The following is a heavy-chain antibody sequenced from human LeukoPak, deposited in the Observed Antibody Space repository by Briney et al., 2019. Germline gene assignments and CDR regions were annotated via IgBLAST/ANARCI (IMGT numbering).Heavy chain of an antibody. D-gene: IGHD6-13*01. Sequence: RPGGSLRLSCAASGFTFDDYGMSWVRQAPGKGLEWVSGINWNGGSTGYADSVKGRFTISRDNAKNSLYLQMNSLRAEDTALYYCARDVYSSSWYGFDPWGQGTLVTVSS. CDR2: INWNGGST. CDR1: GFTFDDYG. V-gene: IGHV3-20*04. CDR3: ARDVYSSSWYGFDP. J-gene: IGHJ5*02.